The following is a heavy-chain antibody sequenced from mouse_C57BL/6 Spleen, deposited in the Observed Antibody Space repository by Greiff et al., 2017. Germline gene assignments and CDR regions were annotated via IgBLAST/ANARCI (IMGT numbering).Heavy chain of an antibody. CDR2: LYPGSGST. D-gene: IGHD2-2*01. CDR1: GYSFTSYW. J-gene: IGHJ2*01. V-gene: IGHV1-55*01. CDR3: ARSRDMVRDY. Sequence: QVQLQQPGAELVQPGASVKMSCKASGYSFTSYWLTWVKQRPGQGLEWIGDLYPGSGSTNSNEKFKSTATLTVDTSSSTAYMQLSSLTSEDSAVYYCARSRDMVRDYWGQGTTLTVSS.